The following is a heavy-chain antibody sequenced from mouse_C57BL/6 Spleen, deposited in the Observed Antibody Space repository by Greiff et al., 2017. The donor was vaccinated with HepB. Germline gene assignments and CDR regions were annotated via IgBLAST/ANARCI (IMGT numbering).Heavy chain of an antibody. Sequence: QVQLQQPGAELVKPGASVKLSCKASGYTFTSYWMHWVKQRPGQGLEWIGMIHPNSGSTNYNEKFKSKATLTVDKSSSTAYMQLSSLTSEDSAVYYCARIYYGSSYGRYFDVWGTGTTVTVSS. CDR3: ARIYYGSSYGRYFDV. J-gene: IGHJ1*03. V-gene: IGHV1-64*01. D-gene: IGHD1-1*01. CDR1: GYTFTSYW. CDR2: IHPNSGST.